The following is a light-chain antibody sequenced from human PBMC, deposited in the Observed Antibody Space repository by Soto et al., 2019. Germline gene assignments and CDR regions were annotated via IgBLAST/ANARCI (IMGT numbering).Light chain of an antibody. CDR1: SRDIGTYDY. V-gene: IGLV2-14*03. CDR2: DVA. CDR3: SLFTTSGSHVV. Sequence: QAVVTQPASVSGSPGQSITISCTGTSRDIGTYDYVSWHQQHPGKAPKLIIYDVAHRPSGVSPRFSGSKSGDTASLTISGLQAEDEADFYCSLFTTSGSHVVFGGGTKVIVL. J-gene: IGLJ2*01.